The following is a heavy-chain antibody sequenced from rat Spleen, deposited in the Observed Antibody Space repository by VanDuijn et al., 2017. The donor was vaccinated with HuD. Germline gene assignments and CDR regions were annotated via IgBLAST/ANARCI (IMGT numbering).Heavy chain of an antibody. J-gene: IGHJ2*01. Sequence: EVQLVESGGGLVQPGRSLKLSCAASGFTFSNYGMHWIRQAPTKGLEWVASISPSGGSTYYRDSVKGRFTISRDNAKNTQYLQMDSLRSEDTATYFCARQDTSGYSNWFAYWGQGVMVTVSS. D-gene: IGHD4-3*01. V-gene: IGHV5-19*01. CDR1: GFTFSNYG. CDR2: ISPSGGST. CDR3: ARQDTSGYSNWFAY.